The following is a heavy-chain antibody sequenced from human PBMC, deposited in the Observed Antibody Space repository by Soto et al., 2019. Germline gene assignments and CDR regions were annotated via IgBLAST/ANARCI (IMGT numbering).Heavy chain of an antibody. V-gene: IGHV3-30-3*02. Sequence: GGSLRLSCAASGFTFSSYAMHWVRQAPGKGLEWVAVISYDGSNKYYTDSVKGRFTISRDNSKNTLYLQMNSLRAEDTAVYYCAKPAAAGTARITFFDYWGQGTLVTVSS. CDR3: AKPAAAGTARITFFDY. J-gene: IGHJ4*02. D-gene: IGHD6-13*01. CDR2: ISYDGSNK. CDR1: GFTFSSYA.